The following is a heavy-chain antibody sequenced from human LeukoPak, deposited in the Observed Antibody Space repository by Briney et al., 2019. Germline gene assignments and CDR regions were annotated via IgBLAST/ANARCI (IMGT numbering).Heavy chain of an antibody. J-gene: IGHJ4*02. Sequence: ASVKVSCKASGYTFTSCGISWVRQAPGQGLEWMGWISAYNGNTNYVQKFQGRVTMTRNTSISTAYMELSSLRSEDTAVYYCARGAGHFDYWGQGTLVTVSS. V-gene: IGHV1-18*01. CDR1: GYTFTSCG. CDR2: ISAYNGNT. D-gene: IGHD6-13*01. CDR3: ARGAGHFDY.